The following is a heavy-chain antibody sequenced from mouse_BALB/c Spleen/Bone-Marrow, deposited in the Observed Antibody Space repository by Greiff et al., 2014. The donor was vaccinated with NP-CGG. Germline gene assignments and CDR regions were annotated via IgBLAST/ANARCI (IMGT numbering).Heavy chain of an antibody. CDR3: ARGYYGRTYGWYFDV. D-gene: IGHD1-1*01. J-gene: IGHJ1*01. CDR2: IDPSDSET. CDR1: GYTFTNYW. Sequence: QVQLQQSGAEFVKPGAPVKLSCKASGYTFTNYWMNWVKQRPGRGLEWIGRIDPSDSETHYNQKFKDKATLTVDKSSSTAYIQLSSLTSEDSAVYYGARGYYGRTYGWYFDVWGAGTTVTVSS. V-gene: IGHV1-69*02.